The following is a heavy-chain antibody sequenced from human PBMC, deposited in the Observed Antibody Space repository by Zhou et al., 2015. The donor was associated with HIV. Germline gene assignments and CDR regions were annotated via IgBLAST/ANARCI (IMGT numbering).Heavy chain of an antibody. CDR2: IIPIFGTA. V-gene: IGHV1-69*12. D-gene: IGHD3-22*01. Sequence: QVQLVQSGAEVKKPGSSVKVSCKASGGTFSSYAISWVRQAPGQGLEWMGGIIPIFGTANYAQKFQGRVTITADESTSTAYMELSSLRSEDTAVYYCARAPLRDSSGYYYVLFDYWGQGTLVTVSS. CDR3: ARAPLRDSSGYYYVLFDY. CDR1: GGTFSSYA. J-gene: IGHJ4*02.